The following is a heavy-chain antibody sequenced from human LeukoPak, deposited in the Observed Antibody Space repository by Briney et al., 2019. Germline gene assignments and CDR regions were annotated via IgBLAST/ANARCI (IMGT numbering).Heavy chain of an antibody. CDR1: GGSFSGYY. Sequence: SETLSLTCAVYGGSFSGYYWSWIRQPPGKGLEWIGEINHSGSTNYNPSLKSRVTISVDTSKNQFSLKLSSVTAADTAVYYCAIQLSGTDYWGRGTLVTVSS. D-gene: IGHD1-1*01. J-gene: IGHJ4*02. CDR3: AIQLSGTDY. V-gene: IGHV4-34*01. CDR2: INHSGST.